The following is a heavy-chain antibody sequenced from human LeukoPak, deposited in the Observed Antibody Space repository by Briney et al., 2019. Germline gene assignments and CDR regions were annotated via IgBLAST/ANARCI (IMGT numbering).Heavy chain of an antibody. D-gene: IGHD3-22*01. CDR1: GGSISSSSYY. Sequence: SETLSLTCTVSGGSISSSSYYWGWIRQPPGKGLEWIGSIYYSGSTYYNPSLKSRVTISVDTSKNQFSLKLSSVTAADTAVYYCARQDYYYDSSGYPSWFDPGAREPWSPSPQ. J-gene: IGHJ5*02. CDR3: ARQDYYYDSSGYPSWFDP. CDR2: IYYSGST. V-gene: IGHV4-39*01.